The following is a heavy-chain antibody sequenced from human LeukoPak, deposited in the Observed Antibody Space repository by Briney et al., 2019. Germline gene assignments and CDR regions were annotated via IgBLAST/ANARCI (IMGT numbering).Heavy chain of an antibody. J-gene: IGHJ4*02. Sequence: RTGGSLRLSCAASGFTFSSYAMSWVRQAPGKGLEWVSAISGSGGSTYYADSVKGRFTISRDNSKNTLYLQMNSLRAEDTAVYYCAKDSEAWQWLVLNYWGQGTLVIVSS. V-gene: IGHV3-23*01. CDR2: ISGSGGST. CDR3: AKDSEAWQWLVLNY. D-gene: IGHD6-19*01. CDR1: GFTFSSYA.